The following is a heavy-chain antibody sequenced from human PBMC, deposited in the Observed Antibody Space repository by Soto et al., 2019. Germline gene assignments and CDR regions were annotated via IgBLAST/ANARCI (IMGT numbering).Heavy chain of an antibody. CDR1: GGTFSSYA. CDR2: IIPIFGTA. Sequence: QVQLVQSGAEVKKPGSSVKVSCKASGGTFSSYAISWVRQAPGQGLEWMGGIIPIFGTANYAQKFQGRVTITADDSTSTAYIELSNLRPEDTAVYYCARASAASNYDFWSGYYPYWGQGTLVTVSS. V-gene: IGHV1-69*01. D-gene: IGHD3-3*01. J-gene: IGHJ4*02. CDR3: ARASAASNYDFWSGYYPY.